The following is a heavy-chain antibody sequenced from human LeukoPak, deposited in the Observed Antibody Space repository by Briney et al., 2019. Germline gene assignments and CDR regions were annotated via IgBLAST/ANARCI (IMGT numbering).Heavy chain of an antibody. J-gene: IGHJ6*02. D-gene: IGHD2-2*01. CDR3: ARRGAAMPAFYYYYGMDV. CDR2: IYYSGST. CDR1: GGSISSSSYY. V-gene: IGHV4-39*01. Sequence: SETLSLTCTVSGGSISSSSYYWGWIRQPPGKGLEWIGSIYYSGSTYYNPSLKSRVTISVDTSKNQFSLKLSSVTAADTAVYYCARRGAAMPAFYYYYGMDVWGQGTTVTVSS.